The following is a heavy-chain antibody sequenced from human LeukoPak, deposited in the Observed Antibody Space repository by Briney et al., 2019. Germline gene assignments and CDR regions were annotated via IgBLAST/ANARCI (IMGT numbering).Heavy chain of an antibody. CDR2: ISWNSGSI. CDR3: AKTVGPNDSSGYYTH. V-gene: IGHV3-9*01. CDR1: GFTFDDYA. J-gene: IGHJ4*02. Sequence: GRSLRLSCAASGFTFDDYAMHWVRQAPGKGLEWVSGISWNSGSIGYADSVKGRFTISRDNAKNSLYLQMNSLRAEDTALYYCAKTVGPNDSSGYYTHWGQGTLVIVSS. D-gene: IGHD3-22*01.